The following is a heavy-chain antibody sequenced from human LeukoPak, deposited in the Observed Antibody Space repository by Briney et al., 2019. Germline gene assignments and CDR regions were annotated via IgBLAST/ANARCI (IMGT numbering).Heavy chain of an antibody. CDR2: ISPNNGGT. V-gene: IGHV1-2*02. Sequence: ASVKVSCKASGYTLTGYYMHWVRQAPGQGLEWMGWISPNNGGTNYAQNFQGRVTMTRDTSVSTAYMELNRLRSDDTAVYYCAREVVAGVLDYWGQGTLVTVSS. CDR1: GYTLTGYY. CDR3: AREVVAGVLDY. J-gene: IGHJ4*02. D-gene: IGHD6-19*01.